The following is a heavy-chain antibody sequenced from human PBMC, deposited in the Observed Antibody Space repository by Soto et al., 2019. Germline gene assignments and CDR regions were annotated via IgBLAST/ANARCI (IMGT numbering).Heavy chain of an antibody. J-gene: IGHJ4*02. CDR3: ASQSTLIRPFDY. CDR2: IYYSGTT. V-gene: IGHV4-28*01. CDR1: GYSISSSNW. Sequence: SETLSLTCAVSGYSISSSNWWGWIRQPPGKGLEWIGYIYYSGTTYYNPSLKSRVTISVDTSKNQFSLKLSSVTAADTAVYYCASQSTLIRPFDYWGQGTLVTVSS. D-gene: IGHD2-8*01.